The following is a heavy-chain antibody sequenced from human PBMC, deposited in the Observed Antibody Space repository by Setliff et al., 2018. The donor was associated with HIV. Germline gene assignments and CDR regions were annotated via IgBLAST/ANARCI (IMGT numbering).Heavy chain of an antibody. CDR2: ISGGGSST. CDR3: AKLSSSWYLGHDAFDI. J-gene: IGHJ3*02. V-gene: IGHV3-23*01. D-gene: IGHD6-13*01. Sequence: PGGSLRLSCAASGFTFSSYVMSWVRQAAGKGLEWVSAISGGGSSTYYADSVKGRFTISRDNAKNSLYLQMNSLRAEDTALYYCAKLSSSWYLGHDAFDIWGQGTMVTVSS. CDR1: GFTFSSYV.